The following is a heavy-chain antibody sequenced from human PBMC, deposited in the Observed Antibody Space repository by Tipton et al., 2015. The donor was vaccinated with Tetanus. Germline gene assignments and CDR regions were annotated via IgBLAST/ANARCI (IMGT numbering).Heavy chain of an antibody. CDR2: VIPSLDTS. Sequence: QSGPEVKPPGSSVTVSCKASGGSFRNYAITWVRQAPGQGLEWMGGVIPSLDTSDYSSMFRGRVTMTADKSTTTAYMQLSSLRSDDTAVYFCAREQGYFDSWGQGTLVTVSS. CDR1: GGSFRNYA. CDR3: AREQGYFDS. V-gene: IGHV1-69*06. J-gene: IGHJ4*02.